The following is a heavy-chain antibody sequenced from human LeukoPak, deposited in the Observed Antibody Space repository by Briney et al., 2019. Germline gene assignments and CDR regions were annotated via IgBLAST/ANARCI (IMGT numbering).Heavy chain of an antibody. J-gene: IGHJ5*02. CDR1: GFTFSSYG. V-gene: IGHV3-21*01. CDR2: ISSSSSYI. Sequence: GGSLRLSCAASGFTFSSYGMNWVRQAPGRGLEWVSSISSSSSYIYYADSVKGRFTISRDNAKNSLYLQMNSLRAEDTAVYYCARDSSSWYNCFDPWGQGTLVTVSS. CDR3: ARDSSSWYNCFDP. D-gene: IGHD6-13*01.